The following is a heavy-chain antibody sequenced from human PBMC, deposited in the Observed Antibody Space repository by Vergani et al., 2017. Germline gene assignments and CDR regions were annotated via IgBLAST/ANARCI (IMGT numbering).Heavy chain of an antibody. J-gene: IGHJ6*03. CDR3: ARANKTAAGDYTYHYLAV. V-gene: IGHV1-8*01. D-gene: IGHD6-13*01. CDR1: GYTFTSYD. CDR2: MNPNSGNT. Sequence: QVQLVQSGAEVKKPGASVKVSCKASGYTFTSYDINWVRQATGQGLEWMGWMNPNSGNTGYAQKFQGRVTMTRNTSISTAYMELSSLRSEDTAVYYCARANKTAAGDYTYHYLAVWGKGTTVTVSS.